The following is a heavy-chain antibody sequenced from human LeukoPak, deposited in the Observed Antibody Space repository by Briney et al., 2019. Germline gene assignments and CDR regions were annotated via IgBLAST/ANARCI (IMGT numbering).Heavy chain of an antibody. CDR1: GLTLSSNW. V-gene: IGHV3-7*05. Sequence: GGSLRLSCVASGLTLSSNWMGWVRQARGKGLEWVATIKEDGSQKYYVGSVKGRFTISRDNAMYSLYLQMNSLRAEDTAVYYCAREALYGGNRGFDYWGQGILFTVSS. CDR2: IKEDGSQK. CDR3: AREALYGGNRGFDY. J-gene: IGHJ4*02. D-gene: IGHD4/OR15-4a*01.